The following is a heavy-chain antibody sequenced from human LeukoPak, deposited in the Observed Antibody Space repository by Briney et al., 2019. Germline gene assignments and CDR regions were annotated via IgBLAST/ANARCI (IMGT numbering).Heavy chain of an antibody. V-gene: IGHV3-21*01. Sequence: GGSLRLSCAASGFTFDDYGMSWVRHAPGKGLEWVSSISSSSSYIYYADSVKGRFTISRDNAKNSLYLQMNSLRAEDTAVYYCARDFYDYGDYYEYFQHWGQGTLVTVSS. J-gene: IGHJ1*01. CDR1: GFTFDDYG. CDR3: ARDFYDYGDYYEYFQH. D-gene: IGHD4-17*01. CDR2: ISSSSSYI.